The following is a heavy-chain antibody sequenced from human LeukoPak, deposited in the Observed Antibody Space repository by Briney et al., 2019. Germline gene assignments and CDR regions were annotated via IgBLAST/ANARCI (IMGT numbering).Heavy chain of an antibody. CDR2: IYNDGRT. V-gene: IGHV3-53*01. CDR3: ATIVPNVVATLLTDY. Sequence: GGSLRLSCAASGFTFSSSYMSWVRQAPGKGLEWVSVIYNDGRTYHADSVKGRFTISRDNSKNTVYLQMDTLRAEDTAVYYCATIVPNVVATLLTDYWGKGTLVTVSS. D-gene: IGHD5-12*01. CDR1: GFTFSSSY. J-gene: IGHJ4*02.